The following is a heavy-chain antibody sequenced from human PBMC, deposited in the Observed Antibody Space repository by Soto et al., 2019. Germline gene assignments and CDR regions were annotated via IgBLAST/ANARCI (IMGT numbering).Heavy chain of an antibody. V-gene: IGHV3-23*01. CDR2: ISGRGGNT. CDR3: AKRSHSGDYAGSFDS. D-gene: IGHD4-17*01. CDR1: GFTFNNYA. J-gene: IGHJ4*02. Sequence: PGGSLRLSCAASGFTFNNYAINWVRQVPGKGLEWVSGISGRGGNTCYADTMKGRFTISIENSKNTGYLQMTNLRVYDTAIYYCAKRSHSGDYAGSFDSWGQGTLVTVSS.